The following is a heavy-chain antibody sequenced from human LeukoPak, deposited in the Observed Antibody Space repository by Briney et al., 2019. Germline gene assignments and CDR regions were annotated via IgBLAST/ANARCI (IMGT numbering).Heavy chain of an antibody. CDR2: ISYDGSNK. V-gene: IGHV3-30-3*01. D-gene: IGHD3-22*01. Sequence: GRSLRLSCAAPGFVFNSYAIHWVRQAPGKGLEWVAIISYDGSNKYYADSVKGRFTISRDNSKNTLYLQMNSLRAEDTALYYCARDLLPLSSGYSFVWDTESDQYGMDVWGQGTTVTVSS. CDR3: ARDLLPLSSGYSFVWDTESDQYGMDV. J-gene: IGHJ6*02. CDR1: GFVFNSYA.